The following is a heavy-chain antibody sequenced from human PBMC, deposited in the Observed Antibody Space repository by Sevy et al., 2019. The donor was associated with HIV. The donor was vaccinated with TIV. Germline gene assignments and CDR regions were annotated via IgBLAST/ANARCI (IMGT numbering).Heavy chain of an antibody. CDR2: ISWNSGSI. CDR3: AKAPRRGGYGDYYGMDV. Sequence: GGSLRLSCAASGFTFDDYAMHWVRQAPGKGLEWVSGISWNSGSIGYADSVKGRFTISRDNANNSLYLQMNSLRAEDTALYYCAKAPRRGGYGDYYGMDVWGQGTTVTVSS. V-gene: IGHV3-9*01. D-gene: IGHD4-17*01. CDR1: GFTFDDYA. J-gene: IGHJ6*02.